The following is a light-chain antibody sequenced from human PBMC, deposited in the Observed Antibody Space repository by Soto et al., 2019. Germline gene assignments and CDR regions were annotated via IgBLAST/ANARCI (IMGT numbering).Light chain of an antibody. Sequence: EIELTQSPGTLSLSPGERATLSCRTSQSVSSGDFAWYQHRPGQAPRLVIYGASTRATGVPDRFSGSGSGTDFTLTISGLEPDDFAVYFCLQYGNSPYTFGQGTKLEMK. CDR1: QSVSSGD. V-gene: IGKV3-20*01. CDR3: LQYGNSPYT. CDR2: GAS. J-gene: IGKJ2*01.